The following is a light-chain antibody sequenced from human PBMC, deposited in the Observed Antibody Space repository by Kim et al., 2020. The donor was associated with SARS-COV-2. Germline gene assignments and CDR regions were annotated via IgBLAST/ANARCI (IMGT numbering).Light chain of an antibody. CDR2: GKS. CDR3: NSRDSSGNHLV. V-gene: IGLV3-19*01. CDR1: SPRCYS. J-gene: IGLJ3*02. Sequence: ALGQTVRITCQGASPRCYSASVYPQEPGQAPVLVLYGKSNRPSGIPDRFSGSSSGNTASLTITGAQAEDEADYYCNSRDSSGNHLVFGGGTKLTVL.